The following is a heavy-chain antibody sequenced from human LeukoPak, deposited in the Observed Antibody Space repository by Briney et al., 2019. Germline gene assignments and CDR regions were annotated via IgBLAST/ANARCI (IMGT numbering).Heavy chain of an antibody. CDR1: AASSSSRGYY. Sequence: SETLSLSCTVSAASSSSRGYYWVRIRQPPGKRLEWSGSIYYSGRTYYNPSLKSRGTISVDTSKNQFSLKLSSVTAADTAVYYCARRYSNYFIDYWGQGTLVTVSS. CDR2: IYYSGRT. CDR3: ARRYSNYFIDY. J-gene: IGHJ4*02. V-gene: IGHV4-39*01. D-gene: IGHD4-11*01.